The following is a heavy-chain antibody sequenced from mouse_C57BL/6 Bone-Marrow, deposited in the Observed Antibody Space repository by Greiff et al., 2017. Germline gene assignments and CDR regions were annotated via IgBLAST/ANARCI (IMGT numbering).Heavy chain of an antibody. Sequence: EVQLQQSGAELVRPGASVKLSCTASGFNIKDDYMHWVKQRPEQGLEWIGWIDPENGDTESASKFQGKATITADTSSNTAYLQLSSLTSEDTAVYYCTTLNCAWFAYWGQGTLVTVSA. CDR3: TTLNCAWFAY. CDR1: GFNIKDDY. V-gene: IGHV14-4*01. J-gene: IGHJ3*01. D-gene: IGHD4-1*01. CDR2: IDPENGDT.